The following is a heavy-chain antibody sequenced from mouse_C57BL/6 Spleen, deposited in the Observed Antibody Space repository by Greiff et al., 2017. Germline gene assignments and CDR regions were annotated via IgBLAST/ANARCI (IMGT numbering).Heavy chain of an antibody. V-gene: IGHV1-61*01. CDR1: GYTFTSYW. CDR2: IYPSDSET. CDR3: AREGGYRYAMDY. D-gene: IGHD2-2*01. Sequence: VQLQQPGAELVRPGSSVKLSCKASGYTFTSYWMDWVKQRPGQGLEWIGNIYPSDSETHYNQKFKDKATLTVDKSSSTAYMQLSSLTSEDSAVYYCAREGGYRYAMDYWGQGTSVTVSS. J-gene: IGHJ4*01.